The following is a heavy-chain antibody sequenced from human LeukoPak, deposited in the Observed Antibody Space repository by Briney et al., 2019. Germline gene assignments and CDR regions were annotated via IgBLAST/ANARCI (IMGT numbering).Heavy chain of an antibody. J-gene: IGHJ4*02. Sequence: PGGSLRLSCAASGFTFSSYSMNWVRQAPGKGLEWVSSISSSSSYIYYADSVKGRFTISRDNAENSLYLQMNSLRAEDTAVYYCARVGGYCSGGSCDHFDYWGQGTLVTVSS. CDR2: ISSSSSYI. CDR1: GFTFSSYS. D-gene: IGHD2-15*01. V-gene: IGHV3-21*01. CDR3: ARVGGYCSGGSCDHFDY.